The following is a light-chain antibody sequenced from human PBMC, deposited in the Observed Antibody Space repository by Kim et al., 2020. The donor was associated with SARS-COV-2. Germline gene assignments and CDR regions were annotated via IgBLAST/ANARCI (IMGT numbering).Light chain of an antibody. CDR3: AVWDGSLNGWM. J-gene: IGLJ3*02. CDR1: SSNIGSNT. Sequence: QSVLTQPPSASGTPGQRVTISCSGSSSNIGSNTVNWYQQFPGTAPKLLIYTNNQRPSGVPDRFSGSRSGTSASLAIGGLQSEDEADYYCAVWDGSLNGWMFGGGTQLTVL. CDR2: TNN. V-gene: IGLV1-44*01.